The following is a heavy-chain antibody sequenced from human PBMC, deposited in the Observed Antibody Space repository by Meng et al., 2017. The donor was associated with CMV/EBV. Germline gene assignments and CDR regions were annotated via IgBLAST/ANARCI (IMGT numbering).Heavy chain of an antibody. Sequence: SETLSLTCTVSGGSISSYYWSWIRQPPGKGLEWIGYIYYSGSTNYNPSLKSRVTISVDTSKNQFSLKLSSVTAADTAEYYCARDLSSSWYGIDYWGQGTLVTVSS. CDR1: GGSISSYY. V-gene: IGHV4-59*01. CDR3: ARDLSSSWYGIDY. J-gene: IGHJ4*02. CDR2: IYYSGST. D-gene: IGHD6-13*01.